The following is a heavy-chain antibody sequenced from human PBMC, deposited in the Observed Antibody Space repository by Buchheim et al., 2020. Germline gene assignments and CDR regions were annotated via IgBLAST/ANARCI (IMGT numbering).Heavy chain of an antibody. J-gene: IGHJ4*02. V-gene: IGHV3-23*01. CDR2: ISGYGGST. D-gene: IGHD3-22*01. Sequence: EVQLLESGGGLVQPGGSLRLSCAASRFTFSSYAMSWVRQAPGKGLEWVSAISGYGGSTYYADSVKGRFTIFRDNSKNKLDLQMNSLRAEDTAVYYCASRISGYYYFDYWGQGTL. CDR1: RFTFSSYA. CDR3: ASRISGYYYFDY.